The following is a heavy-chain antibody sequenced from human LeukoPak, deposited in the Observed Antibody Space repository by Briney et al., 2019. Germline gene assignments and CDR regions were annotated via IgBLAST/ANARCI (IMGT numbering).Heavy chain of an antibody. J-gene: IGHJ4*02. D-gene: IGHD2-8*01. CDR1: GFTFSSYA. CDR2: ISGSGSSA. Sequence: GGSLRLSCAASGFTFSSYAMTWVRQAPGKGLEWVSAISGSGSSAYYADSVKGRFTISRDNSQNTLYLQMNSLRAEDTAVYYCARDLGYCTNGVCHTRFDYWGQGTLVAVSS. V-gene: IGHV3-23*01. CDR3: ARDLGYCTNGVCHTRFDY.